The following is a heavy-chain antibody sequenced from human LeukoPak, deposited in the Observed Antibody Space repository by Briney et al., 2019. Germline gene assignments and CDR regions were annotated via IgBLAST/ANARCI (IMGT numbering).Heavy chain of an antibody. CDR1: GFTVSGTY. Sequence: GGSLRLSCAASGFTVSGTYMSWVRQAPGKGLEWVSVIYSAGDTYYADSVKGRFTISRDNSKNTVYLQMNSLRAEDTAVYYCAREGGTDYVDDLRYWGQGTLVTVSS. J-gene: IGHJ4*02. V-gene: IGHV3-53*01. D-gene: IGHD4-17*01. CDR3: AREGGTDYVDDLRY. CDR2: IYSAGDT.